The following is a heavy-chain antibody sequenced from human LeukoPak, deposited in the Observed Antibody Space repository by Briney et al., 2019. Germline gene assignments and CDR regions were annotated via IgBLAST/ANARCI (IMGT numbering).Heavy chain of an antibody. CDR2: VSGSGGDT. CDR3: AKTYCYGYRTLDY. Sequence: GGSLRLSCAASGFTFSSYALSWVRQTPGTGLEWVSTVSGSGGDTSYADSVKGRFTVSRDNSKNTLYLQMSSLRVEDTAVYFCAKTYCYGYRTLDYWGQGTLITVSS. V-gene: IGHV3-23*01. D-gene: IGHD3-16*01. CDR1: GFTFSSYA. J-gene: IGHJ4*02.